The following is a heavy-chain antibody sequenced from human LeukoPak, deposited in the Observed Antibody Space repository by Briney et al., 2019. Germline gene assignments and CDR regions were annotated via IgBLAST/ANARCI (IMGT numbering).Heavy chain of an antibody. V-gene: IGHV3-66*01. Sequence: PGGSLRLSCAASGFTVSSNYMSWVRQAPGKGLEWVSVIYSGGSTYYADSVKGRFTISRDNSKNTLYLQMNSLRAEDTAVYYCARTMVRGVLNPYFDYWGQGTLVTVSS. CDR1: GFTVSSNY. CDR3: ARTMVRGVLNPYFDY. CDR2: IYSGGST. J-gene: IGHJ4*02. D-gene: IGHD3-10*01.